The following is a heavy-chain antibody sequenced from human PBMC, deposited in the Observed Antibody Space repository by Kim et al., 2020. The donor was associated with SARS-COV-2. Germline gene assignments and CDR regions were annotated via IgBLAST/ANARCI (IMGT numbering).Heavy chain of an antibody. CDR2: INAGNGNT. J-gene: IGHJ4*02. D-gene: IGHD3-16*02. Sequence: ASVKVSCKASGYTFTSYAMHWVRQAPGQRLEWMGWINAGNGNTKYSQKFQGRVTITRDTSASTAYMELSSLRSEDTAVYYCARVSNLLSRLERIMITFGGVIAPPDWGQGTLVTVSS. V-gene: IGHV1-3*01. CDR1: GYTFTSYA. CDR3: ARVSNLLSRLERIMITFGGVIAPPD.